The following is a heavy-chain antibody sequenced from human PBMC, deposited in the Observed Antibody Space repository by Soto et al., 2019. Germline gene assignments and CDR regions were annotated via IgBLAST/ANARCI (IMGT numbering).Heavy chain of an antibody. D-gene: IGHD3-22*01. J-gene: IGHJ4*02. CDR1: GFTFSSYG. CDR2: ISYDGSNK. CDR3: AKEASSGYYYVDY. Sequence: QVQLVESGGSVVQPGRSLRLSCAASGFTFSSYGMHWVRQAPGKGLEWVAVISYDGSNKYYADSVKGRFTISRDNSKNTLYLQMNSLRAEDTAVYYCAKEASSGYYYVDYWGQGTLVTVSS. V-gene: IGHV3-30*18.